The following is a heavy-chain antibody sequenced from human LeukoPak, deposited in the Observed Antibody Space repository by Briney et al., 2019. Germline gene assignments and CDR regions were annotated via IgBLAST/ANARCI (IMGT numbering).Heavy chain of an antibody. J-gene: IGHJ4*02. CDR3: ARHEATTVTTDY. CDR2: FYTSGST. Sequence: SETLSLTCTVSGDSISSGSYYWSWIRQPAGKGLEWIGRFYTSGSTNYNPSLKSRVTISVDTSKNQFSLILRSVTAADTAVYYCARHEATTVTTDYWGQGTLVTVSS. D-gene: IGHD4-17*01. V-gene: IGHV4-61*02. CDR1: GDSISSGSYY.